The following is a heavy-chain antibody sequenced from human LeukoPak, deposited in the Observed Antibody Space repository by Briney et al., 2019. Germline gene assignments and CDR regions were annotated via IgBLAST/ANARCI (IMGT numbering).Heavy chain of an antibody. V-gene: IGHV3-30*18. D-gene: IGHD2-8*01. CDR2: TSFDESNK. CDR1: GFTFSSYG. Sequence: GGSLRLSCAASGFTFSSYGLHWVRQAPGKGLEWVALTSFDESNKYYADSVKGRFTISRDTSKNTLYLQMNSLRAEDTAVYYCAKFIVPNIRHHYYYGMDVWGQGTTVTVSS. CDR3: AKFIVPNIRHHYYYGMDV. J-gene: IGHJ6*02.